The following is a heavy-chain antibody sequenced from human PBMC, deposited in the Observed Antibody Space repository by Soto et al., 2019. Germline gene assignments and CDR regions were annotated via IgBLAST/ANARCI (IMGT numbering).Heavy chain of an antibody. V-gene: IGHV4-34*01. CDR1: GGSFSGYY. J-gene: IGHJ4*02. D-gene: IGHD2-8*02. CDR2: INHSGST. CDR3: ARGPAWCYFDY. Sequence: PSETLSLTCAVYGGSFSGYYWSWIRQPPGKGLEWIGEINHSGSTNYNPSLKSRVTISVDTSKNQFSLKLSSVTAADTAVYYCARGPAWCYFDYWGQGTLVTVAS.